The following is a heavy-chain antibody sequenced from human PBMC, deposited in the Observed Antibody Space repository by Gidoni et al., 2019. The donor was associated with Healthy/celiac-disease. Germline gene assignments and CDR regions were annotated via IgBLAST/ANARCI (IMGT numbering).Heavy chain of an antibody. Sequence: QLQLQESGPGLVKPSETLSLTCTVSGGSISRSSYYWGWIRQPPGKGLEWIGSIYYSGSTYYNPSLKSRVTISVDTSKNQFSLKLSSVTAADTAVYYCARHLNLRHFDLWGRGTLVTVSS. V-gene: IGHV4-39*01. CDR1: GGSISRSSYY. CDR2: IYYSGST. J-gene: IGHJ2*01. D-gene: IGHD3-10*01. CDR3: ARHLNLRHFDL.